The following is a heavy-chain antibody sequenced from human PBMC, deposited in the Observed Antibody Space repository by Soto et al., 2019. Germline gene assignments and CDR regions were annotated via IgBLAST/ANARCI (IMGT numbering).Heavy chain of an antibody. D-gene: IGHD3-22*01. J-gene: IGHJ4*02. V-gene: IGHV3-30*18. CDR2: ISYEGSNK. CDR3: AKDGYIGITMLVVVITKLDY. CDR1: GFNFSSYG. Sequence: QVQLVESGGGVVKPGRSLRLSCAASGFNFSSYGMHWVRQAPGKGLEWVAVISYEGSNKYYADSVKGRFTISRDNSKNTLYLQMNSLRAEDTAVYYSAKDGYIGITMLVVVITKLDYWGQGTLVTVSS.